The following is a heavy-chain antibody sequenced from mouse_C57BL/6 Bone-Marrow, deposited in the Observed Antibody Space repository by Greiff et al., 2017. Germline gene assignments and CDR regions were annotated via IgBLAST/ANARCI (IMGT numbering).Heavy chain of an antibody. CDR3: AREGIYYYGSSYDFDY. CDR2: IYPGSGNN. Sequence: VQLQQSGAELVRPGASVKLSCKASGYTFTDYYINWVKQRPGQGLEWIARIYPGSGNNYYNEKFKGKATLTAEKSSSTAYIQLSSLTSEDSAVYFCAREGIYYYGSSYDFDYWGQGTTLTVSS. V-gene: IGHV1-76*01. D-gene: IGHD1-1*01. J-gene: IGHJ2*01. CDR1: GYTFTDYY.